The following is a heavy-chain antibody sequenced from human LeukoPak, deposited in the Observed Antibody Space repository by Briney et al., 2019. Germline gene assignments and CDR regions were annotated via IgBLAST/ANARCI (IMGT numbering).Heavy chain of an antibody. Sequence: GGSLRLSCAASGFTFSDSYMSWIRQAPGKGLEWISYISSSGGTIYYADSVKGRSSISRDNAKNSLYLQMNSLRAEDTAVYYCARGYCSGGTCYLFDYWGQGTLVTVSS. CDR1: GFTFSDSY. CDR2: ISSSGGTI. J-gene: IGHJ4*02. CDR3: ARGYCSGGTCYLFDY. V-gene: IGHV3-11*04. D-gene: IGHD2-15*01.